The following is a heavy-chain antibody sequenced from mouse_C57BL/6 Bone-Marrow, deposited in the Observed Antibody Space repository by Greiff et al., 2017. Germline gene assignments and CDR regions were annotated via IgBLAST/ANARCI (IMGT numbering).Heavy chain of an antibody. J-gene: IGHJ4*01. V-gene: IGHV1-19*01. Sequence: EVQVVESGPVLVKPGASVKMSCKASGYTFTDYYMNWVKQSHGKSLEWIGVINPYNGGTSYNQKFKGKATLTVDKSSSTAYMELNSLTSEDSAVYYCAEGGPVWEMDYWGQGTSVTVSS. CDR2: INPYNGGT. D-gene: IGHD2-10*02. CDR1: GYTFTDYY. CDR3: AEGGPVWEMDY.